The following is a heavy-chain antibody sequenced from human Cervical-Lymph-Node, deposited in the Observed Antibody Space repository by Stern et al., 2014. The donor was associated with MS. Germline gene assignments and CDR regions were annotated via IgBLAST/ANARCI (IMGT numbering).Heavy chain of an antibody. CDR2: TYYSGST. D-gene: IGHD5-12*01. CDR1: GASIRSSYW. Sequence: QLQLQESGPGLVKPSGTLSLTCAVSGASIRSSYWWSWVRQPPGKGLEWIGETYYSGSTDSNPSLKTRVTISVKTPRNQVSLNRFPGTAADTAVYYCARDAYSGYAYYFDSWGQGIQVAVSS. V-gene: IGHV4-4*02. CDR3: ARDAYSGYAYYFDS. J-gene: IGHJ4*02.